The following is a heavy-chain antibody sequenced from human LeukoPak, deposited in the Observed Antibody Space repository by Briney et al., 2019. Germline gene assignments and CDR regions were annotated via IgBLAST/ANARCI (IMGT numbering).Heavy chain of an antibody. CDR2: INHSGST. V-gene: IGHV4-34*01. Sequence: SETLSLTCTVSGGSISSYYWSWIRQPPGKGLEWIGEINHSGSTNYNPSLKSRVTISVDTPKNQFSLKLSSVTAADTAVYYCARPRYYGSGLPTYWGQGTLVTVSS. CDR3: ARPRYYGSGLPTY. J-gene: IGHJ4*02. CDR1: GGSISSYY. D-gene: IGHD3-10*01.